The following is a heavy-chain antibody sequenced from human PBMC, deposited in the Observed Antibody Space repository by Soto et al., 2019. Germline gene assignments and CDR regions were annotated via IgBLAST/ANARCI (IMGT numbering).Heavy chain of an antibody. CDR3: ARDLWGYCGTDCYPLDV. CDR1: GGTFSGYY. Sequence: SETLSLTCAVYGGTFSGYYWSWIRQPPGKGLEWIGYMYNTGSTVYNPSFKSRVTISVDTSKNQFSLKLNSVTAADTAVYYCARDLWGYCGTDCYPLDVWGQGTTVTVSS. V-gene: IGHV4-59*01. D-gene: IGHD2-21*02. CDR2: MYNTGST. J-gene: IGHJ6*02.